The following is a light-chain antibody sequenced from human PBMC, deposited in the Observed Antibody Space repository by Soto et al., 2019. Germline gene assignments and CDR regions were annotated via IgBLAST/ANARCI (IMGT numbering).Light chain of an antibody. CDR1: QSISSSS. V-gene: IGKV3-20*01. CDR2: GAS. J-gene: IGKJ4*01. CDR3: QHCQPYGDSPPLT. Sequence: EIVLTQSPGTLSLSPGEGATLSCRASQSISSSSLAWYQQKPGQAPRPLICGASSRATGIPDRFSVSGSGTDFTLTISRLEPEGFAVYYCQHCQPYGDSPPLTFGGGTKVDIK.